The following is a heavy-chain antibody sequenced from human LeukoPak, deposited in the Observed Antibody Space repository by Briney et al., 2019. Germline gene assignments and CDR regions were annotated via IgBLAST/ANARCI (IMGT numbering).Heavy chain of an antibody. V-gene: IGHV4-34*01. CDR2: INHSGST. CDR1: GGSFSGYY. Sequence: SETLSLTCAVYGGSFSGYYWSWIRQPPGKGLEWIGEINHSGSTNYNPSLKSRITISVDTSKSQFSLKLTSVTAADTAFYYCARRFNWGHFDYWGQGTLVTVSS. CDR3: ARRFNWGHFDY. J-gene: IGHJ4*02. D-gene: IGHD7-27*01.